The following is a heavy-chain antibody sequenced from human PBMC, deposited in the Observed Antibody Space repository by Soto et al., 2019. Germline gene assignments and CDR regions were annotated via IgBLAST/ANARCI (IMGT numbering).Heavy chain of an antibody. CDR3: ARGPSNYYDSSGYYYYYYGMDV. V-gene: IGHV3-33*01. D-gene: IGHD3-22*01. Sequence: GGSMRLSCAASGFTFRSLGMHRVRQAPGKGLEWVAVIWYDGSNKYYADSVKGRFTISRDNSKNTLYLQMNSLRAEDTAVYYCARGPSNYYDSSGYYYYYYGMDVWGQGTTVTVSS. CDR2: IWYDGSNK. CDR1: GFTFRSLG. J-gene: IGHJ6*02.